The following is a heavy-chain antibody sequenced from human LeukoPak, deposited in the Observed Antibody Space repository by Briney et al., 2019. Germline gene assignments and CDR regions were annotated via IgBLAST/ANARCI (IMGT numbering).Heavy chain of an antibody. CDR1: VFSFTNYW. CDR2: IYPGDSDT. V-gene: IGHV5-51*01. CDR3: ARRGGGSTGGFYFDY. J-gene: IGHJ4*02. Sequence: GESLKISCKASVFSFTNYWIAWVRQTPGQGLEWMGSIYPGDSDTRYNPSFQGQVTISADKSIKTAYLQWSSLKASDTAIYYCARRGGGSTGGFYFDYWGQGSLVTVSS. D-gene: IGHD1-1*01.